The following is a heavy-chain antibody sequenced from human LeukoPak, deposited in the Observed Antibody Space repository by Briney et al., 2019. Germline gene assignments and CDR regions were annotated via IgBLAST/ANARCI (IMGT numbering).Heavy chain of an antibody. Sequence: PGGSLRLSCAASGFTFSSFGMHWVRQAPGKGLEWVALIWFDGSKKFYADPVKGRFTISRDISRSTLYLQMNNLRAEDTAVYYCVRDHTAMARDYRHGLDVWGRGTTVIVSS. J-gene: IGHJ6*02. CDR3: VRDHTAMARDYRHGLDV. CDR1: GFTFSSFG. D-gene: IGHD5-18*01. CDR2: IWFDGSKK. V-gene: IGHV3-33*01.